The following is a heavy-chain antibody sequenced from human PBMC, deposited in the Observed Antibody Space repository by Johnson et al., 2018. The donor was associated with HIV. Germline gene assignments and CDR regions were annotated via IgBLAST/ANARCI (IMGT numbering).Heavy chain of an antibody. CDR2: IKSKTDGGTT. J-gene: IGHJ3*02. CDR3: ARPRVSSGPGAFDI. Sequence: VQLVESGGGLVQPGRSLILSCAASGFTFDDYAMHWVRQAPGKGLEWVGRIKSKTDGGTTDYAAPVKGRFTISRDDSKNTLYLQMNSLRAEDTAVYYCARPRVSSGPGAFDIWGQGTMVTVSS. D-gene: IGHD3-22*01. V-gene: IGHV3-15*01. CDR1: GFTFDDYA.